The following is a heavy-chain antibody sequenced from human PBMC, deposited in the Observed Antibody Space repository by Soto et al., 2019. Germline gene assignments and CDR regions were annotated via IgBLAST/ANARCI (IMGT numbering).Heavy chain of an antibody. Sequence: ASVKVSCKASGYTFTGYYMHWVRQAPGQGLEWMGWINPNSGGTNYAQKFQGRVTTTRDTSISTAYMELSRLRSDDTAVYYCARALGTAITVSANNCFDTWGQGTLVTVSS. D-gene: IGHD2-8*01. J-gene: IGHJ5*02. CDR1: GYTFTGYY. CDR2: INPNSGGT. V-gene: IGHV1-2*02. CDR3: ARALGTAITVSANNCFDT.